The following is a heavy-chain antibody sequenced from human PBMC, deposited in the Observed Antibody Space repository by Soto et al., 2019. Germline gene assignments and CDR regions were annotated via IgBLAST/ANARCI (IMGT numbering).Heavy chain of an antibody. Sequence: GGSLRLSCAASGFTFDDYAMHWVRQAPGKGLEWVSGISWNSGSIGYADSVKGRFTISRDNAKNSLYLQMNSLGAEDTALYYCATFSGIAVAGPDWYFDLWGRGTLVTVSS. CDR1: GFTFDDYA. CDR2: ISWNSGSI. D-gene: IGHD6-19*01. J-gene: IGHJ2*01. V-gene: IGHV3-9*01. CDR3: ATFSGIAVAGPDWYFDL.